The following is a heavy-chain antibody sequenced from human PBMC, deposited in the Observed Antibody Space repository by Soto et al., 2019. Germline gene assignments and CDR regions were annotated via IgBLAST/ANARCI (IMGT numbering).Heavy chain of an antibody. V-gene: IGHV1-69*02. J-gene: IGHJ6*04. Sequence: QVQLVQSGAEVKKPGSSVKVSCKASGGTFSRYTISWVRQAPGQGLEWMGRIIPILGIANYAQKFQGRVTITADKSRSTAYMELSSLRSEDTAVYYCASRYCTNGVCYTQSHYRMDVWGKGTTVTVSS. CDR3: ASRYCTNGVCYTQSHYRMDV. CDR2: IIPILGIA. CDR1: GGTFSRYT. D-gene: IGHD2-8*01.